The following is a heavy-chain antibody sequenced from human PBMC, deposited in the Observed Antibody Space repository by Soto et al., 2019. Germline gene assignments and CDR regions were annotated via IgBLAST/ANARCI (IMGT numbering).Heavy chain of an antibody. D-gene: IGHD3-9*01. J-gene: IGHJ4*02. CDR3: ARDVGLDSDDFFAY. V-gene: IGHV3-23*01. Sequence: GGSLRLSCTASGFTFSSYGMGWVRQAPGKGPQWVSTIRGDGGQTHYTDSVKGRFSISRDNSKNTVYLQMDSLRAEDTAMYFCARDVGLDSDDFFAYWGQGTQVTVSS. CDR2: IRGDGGQT. CDR1: GFTFSSYG.